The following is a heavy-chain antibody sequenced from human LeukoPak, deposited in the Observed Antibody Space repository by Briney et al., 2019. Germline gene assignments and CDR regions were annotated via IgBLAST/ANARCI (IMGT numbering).Heavy chain of an antibody. Sequence: GGSLRLSCAASGFAFNNAWMICLRQAPGKALEWGVRIKSKTDGRTTDYAAPVKGRVTIKSDDSKNTLYLQMNSLKTGDTAVYYCTTDRYSVTRRYFDYWGQGTLVTVSS. CDR1: GFAFNNAW. J-gene: IGHJ4*02. CDR3: TTDRYSVTRRYFDY. D-gene: IGHD4-17*01. V-gene: IGHV3-15*01. CDR2: IKSKTDGRTT.